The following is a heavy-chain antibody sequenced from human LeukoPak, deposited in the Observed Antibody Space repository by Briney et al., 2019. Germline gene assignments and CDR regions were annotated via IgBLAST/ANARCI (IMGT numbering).Heavy chain of an antibody. CDR1: GGTFSSYA. V-gene: IGHV1-69*05. J-gene: IGHJ5*02. D-gene: IGHD6-13*01. CDR3: ARDYSSSWYWFDP. Sequence: GSSVKVSCKASGGTFSSYAISWVRQAPGQGLEWMGRIIPIFGTANYAQKFQGGVTITTDESTSTAYMELSSLRSEDTAVYYCARDYSSSWYWFDPWGQGTLVTVSS. CDR2: IIPIFGTA.